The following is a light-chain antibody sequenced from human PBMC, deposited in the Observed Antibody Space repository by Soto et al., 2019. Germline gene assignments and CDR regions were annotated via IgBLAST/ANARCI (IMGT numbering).Light chain of an antibody. V-gene: IGKV3-15*01. CDR2: GAS. J-gene: IGKJ1*01. CDR3: QQYNNWPWT. Sequence: EIVMTQSPATMSVSPGERATLSCRASQSVGGTFLAWYQQKGGQAPRLLIYGASARATGFPARFSASGSGTEFTLTISSLQSEDFAVYYCQQYNNWPWTFGRGTKVDIK. CDR1: QSVGGT.